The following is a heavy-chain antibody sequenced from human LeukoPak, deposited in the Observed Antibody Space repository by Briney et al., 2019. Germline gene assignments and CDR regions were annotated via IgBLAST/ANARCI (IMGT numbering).Heavy chain of an antibody. Sequence: GGSLRLSCAASGFSFGSYWMNWVRQPPGKGLVWVSQINNGGSNTNYADSVKGRFTISRDNAKNTLYLQMDSLRAEDTAVYYCVRDIQGWFDPWGQGTTVTVSS. J-gene: IGHJ5*01. V-gene: IGHV3-74*01. CDR1: GFSFGSYW. CDR2: INNGGSNT. CDR3: VRDIQGWFDP.